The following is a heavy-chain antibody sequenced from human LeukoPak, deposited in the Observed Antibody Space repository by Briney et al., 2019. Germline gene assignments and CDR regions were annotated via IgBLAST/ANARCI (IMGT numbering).Heavy chain of an antibody. CDR1: GYSFTSYW. Sequence: GESLKISCKGSGYSFTSYWIGWVRQMPGKGLEWMGIIYPGDSDTRYSPSFQGQVTISADKSISTAYLQWSSLKASDTAMYYCARHIHPWSIWSGELFSFFDYWGQGTLVTVSS. V-gene: IGHV5-51*01. J-gene: IGHJ4*02. CDR3: ARHIHPWSIWSGELFSFFDY. CDR2: IYPGDSDT. D-gene: IGHD3-10*01.